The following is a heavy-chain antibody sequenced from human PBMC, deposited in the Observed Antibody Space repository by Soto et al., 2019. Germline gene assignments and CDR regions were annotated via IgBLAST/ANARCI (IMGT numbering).Heavy chain of an antibody. CDR3: ARGGSLYWYFDL. CDR1: GYTFTSYA. V-gene: IGHV1-3*01. D-gene: IGHD1-26*01. CDR2: INAGNGNT. J-gene: IGHJ2*01. Sequence: ASVKVSCTASGYTFTSYAMHWVRQAPGQRLEWMGWINAGNGNTKYSQKFQGRVTITRDTSASTAYMELSSLRSEDTAVYYCARGGSLYWYFDLWGRGTLVTVPQ.